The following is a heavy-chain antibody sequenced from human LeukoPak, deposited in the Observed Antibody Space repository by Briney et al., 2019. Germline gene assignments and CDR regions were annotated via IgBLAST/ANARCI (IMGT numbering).Heavy chain of an antibody. J-gene: IGHJ4*02. V-gene: IGHV3-53*01. D-gene: IGHD3-22*01. CDR3: ARVQQYDKFDY. CDR1: GFTVSSNY. CDR2: LYSGGST. Sequence: GGSLRLSCAASGFTVSSNYMSWVRQAPGKGLAWVSVLYSGGSTYYADSVKGRFTISRDNSKNTLYLQMNSLRAEDTAFYYCARVQQYDKFDYWGQGTLVTVSS.